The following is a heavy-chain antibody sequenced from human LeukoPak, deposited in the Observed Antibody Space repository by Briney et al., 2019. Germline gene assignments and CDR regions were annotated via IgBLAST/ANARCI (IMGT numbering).Heavy chain of an antibody. CDR2: ISWDGSTT. D-gene: IGHD3-3*01. J-gene: IGHJ3*02. CDR3: AKDMNFGSIDAFDI. CDR1: GFTFDDFV. V-gene: IGHV3-43D*03. Sequence: GGSLRLSCAASGFTFDDFVMHWVRQAPGKGLEWIALISWDGSTTYYADSQKGRFTISRDNSKNSLYLQLNNLRPDDTAMYYCAKDMNFGSIDAFDIWGQGTVVTVSS.